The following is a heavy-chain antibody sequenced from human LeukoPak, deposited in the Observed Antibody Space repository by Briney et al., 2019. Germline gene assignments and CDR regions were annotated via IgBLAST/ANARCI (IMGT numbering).Heavy chain of an antibody. D-gene: IGHD3-10*01. CDR1: GGSISTNNW. CDR3: TTLITMVRGVIRNFDY. V-gene: IGHV3-15*01. CDR2: IKSKTDGGTT. Sequence: GTLSLTRAVSGGSISTNNWWSWVRQAPGKGLEWVGRIKSKTDGGTTDYAAPVKGRFTISRDDSKNTLYLQMNSLKTEDTAVYYCTTLITMVRGVIRNFDYWGQGTLVTVSS. J-gene: IGHJ4*02.